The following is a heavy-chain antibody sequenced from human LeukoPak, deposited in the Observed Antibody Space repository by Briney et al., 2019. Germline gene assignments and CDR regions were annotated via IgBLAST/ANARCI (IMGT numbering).Heavy chain of an antibody. CDR2: INHSGST. CDR1: GGSFSGYY. V-gene: IGHV4-34*01. D-gene: IGHD5-12*01. J-gene: IGHJ3*02. Sequence: KPSETLSLTCAVYGGSFSGYYWNWIRQPPGKGLEWIGEINHSGSTNYNPSLKRRVTISLDTSKKQFSLKLSSVTAADTAVYYCANYRVATMADIWGQGTLVTVSS. CDR3: ANYRVATMADI.